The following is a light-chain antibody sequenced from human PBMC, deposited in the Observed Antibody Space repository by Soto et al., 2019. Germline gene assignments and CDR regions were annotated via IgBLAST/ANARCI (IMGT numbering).Light chain of an antibody. CDR3: QQYDDWPPRYT. V-gene: IGKV3-15*01. CDR2: DAS. CDR1: QSVRSN. J-gene: IGKJ2*01. Sequence: EIVMTQSPATLSVSPGERATLSCRASQSVRSNLAWYEQKPGQAPRLLIYDASTRATGIPARFSGSGSGTEFTLTISSLQSEDFGVYYCQQYDDWPPRYTFGQGTKLEIK.